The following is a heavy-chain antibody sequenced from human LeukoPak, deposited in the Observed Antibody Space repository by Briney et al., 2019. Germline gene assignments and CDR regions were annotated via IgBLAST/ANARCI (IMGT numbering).Heavy chain of an antibody. CDR3: ARTYYDFWSGYYRGFVGDY. Sequence: ASVKVSCKASGYTFTNYDINWVRQATGQGLEWMGWINLNSGGTNYAQKIQGRVTMTRDTSISTAYMELSRLRSDDTAVYYCARTYYDFWSGYYRGFVGDYWGQGTLVTVSS. J-gene: IGHJ4*02. CDR2: INLNSGGT. CDR1: GYTFTNYD. V-gene: IGHV1-2*02. D-gene: IGHD3-3*01.